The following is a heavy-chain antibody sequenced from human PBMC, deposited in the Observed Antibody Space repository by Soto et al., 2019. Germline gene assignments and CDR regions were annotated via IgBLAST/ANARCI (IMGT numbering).Heavy chain of an antibody. D-gene: IGHD2-21*02. CDR1: GYTFTSYA. V-gene: IGHV1-3*05. CDR3: ARSIVVVTALDY. Sequence: QVQLVQSGAEEKKPGASVKVSCKASGYTFTSYAMHWVRQAPGQRLEWMGWINAGNGNTKYSQKFQGRVTITRATSASTDYRELSSLRSEDTAVYYCARSIVVVTALDYWGQGTLVTVSS. CDR2: INAGNGNT. J-gene: IGHJ4*02.